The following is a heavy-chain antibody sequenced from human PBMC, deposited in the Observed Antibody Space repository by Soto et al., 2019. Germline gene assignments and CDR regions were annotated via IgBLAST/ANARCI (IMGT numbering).Heavy chain of an antibody. CDR2: IHGHGDYI. CDR1: GFPFSCCA. Sequence: EVQLLESGGGLVQPGGSLRLSCAASGFPFSCCAMSWVRQAPGKGLEWVSTIHGHGDYIHYTDSVKGRFIISRDNSMNTVDMQMTSLRAEDAAVYDCAKNRGSGRYSNWSFDVWGRGTLVTVSP. V-gene: IGHV3-23*01. CDR3: AKNRGSGRYSNWSFDV. J-gene: IGHJ2*01. D-gene: IGHD1-26*01.